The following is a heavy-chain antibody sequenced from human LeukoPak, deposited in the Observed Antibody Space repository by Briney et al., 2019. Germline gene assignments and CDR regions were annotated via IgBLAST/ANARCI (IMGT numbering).Heavy chain of an antibody. Sequence: GASVKVSCKASGYTFTGYNMYWVRQAPGQGLEWMGRINPNSGGANYAQKFQGRVTMTRDTSTSTAYMELSSLTSDDTAVYFCARDLYSGHEGNAFDIWGQGTMVTVSS. J-gene: IGHJ3*02. CDR2: INPNSGGA. V-gene: IGHV1-2*02. CDR1: GYTFTGYN. CDR3: ARDLYSGHEGNAFDI. D-gene: IGHD5-12*01.